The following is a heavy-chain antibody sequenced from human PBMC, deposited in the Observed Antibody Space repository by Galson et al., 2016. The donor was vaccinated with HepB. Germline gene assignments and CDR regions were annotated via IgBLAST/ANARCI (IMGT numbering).Heavy chain of an antibody. Sequence: SLRLSCAASGFTFSTYSMNWVRQAPGKGLEWVSYISGSSGTIYYADSVKGRFTISRDNANNSLYLQMNSLRDDDTAVYYCARASSGWYGRGFEDYWGLGTLVTVSS. J-gene: IGHJ4*02. V-gene: IGHV3-48*02. D-gene: IGHD6-19*01. CDR3: ARASSGWYGRGFEDY. CDR1: GFTFSTYS. CDR2: ISGSSGTI.